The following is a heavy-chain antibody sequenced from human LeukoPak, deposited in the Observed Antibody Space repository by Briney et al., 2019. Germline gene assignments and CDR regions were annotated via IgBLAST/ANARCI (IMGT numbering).Heavy chain of an antibody. CDR3: ARLYLRDHCSSTSCYGLYFDY. J-gene: IGHJ4*02. V-gene: IGHV4-38-2*01. D-gene: IGHD2-2*01. Sequence: SETLSLTCAVSGYIITSGYYWGWIRQPPGKGLEWIGSIYHSGSTYYNPSLKTRVTISVDTSKNQFSLKMSSVTAADTAVYYCARLYLRDHCSSTSCYGLYFDYWGQGTLVTVSS. CDR1: GYIITSGYY. CDR2: IYHSGST.